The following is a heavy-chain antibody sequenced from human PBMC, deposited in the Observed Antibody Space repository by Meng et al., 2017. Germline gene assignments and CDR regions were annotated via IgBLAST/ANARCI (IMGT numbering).Heavy chain of an antibody. J-gene: IGHJ4*02. Sequence: QQQVQQVGPGVGKPTQTLLLISAISGDSVSSNSAAWNWIRQSPSRGLEWLGRAYYRSKWYHEYAESVKSRISVDPDTSKNQFSLQLRSVTPEDSAVYYCERGSYSFDSWGQRTLVTVSS. D-gene: IGHD1-26*01. V-gene: IGHV6-1*01. CDR3: ERGSYSFDS. CDR2: AYYRSKWYH. CDR1: GDSVSSNSAA.